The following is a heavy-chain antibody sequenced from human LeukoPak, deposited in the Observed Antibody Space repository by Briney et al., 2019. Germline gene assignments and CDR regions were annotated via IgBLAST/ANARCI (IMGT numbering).Heavy chain of an antibody. CDR3: ARDVLIAADGVIRLDAFDI. J-gene: IGHJ3*02. CDR1: GFTFSSYN. D-gene: IGHD6-13*01. Sequence: GGSLRLSCAASGFTFSSYNMNGVRQTPGKGLEWVSSISSSSSFIYYADSVKGRFTISRDNAKNSLYLQMNSLRAEDTAVYYCARDVLIAADGVIRLDAFDIWGQGTVVTVSS. V-gene: IGHV3-21*01. CDR2: ISSSSSFI.